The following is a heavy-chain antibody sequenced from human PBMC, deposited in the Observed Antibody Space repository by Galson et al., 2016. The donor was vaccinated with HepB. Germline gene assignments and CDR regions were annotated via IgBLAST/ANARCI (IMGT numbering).Heavy chain of an antibody. Sequence: SLRLSCAASGFSFSTYWMSWVRQAPGKGLEWVANIRKDGDVKDYGASVRGRFTISRDNAMNSLYLQMDDLSPEDTAVYYCLRDSSWNYNYWGQGALVTVSS. CDR3: LRDSSWNYNY. V-gene: IGHV3-7*01. CDR1: GFSFSTYW. CDR2: IRKDGDVK. J-gene: IGHJ4*02. D-gene: IGHD1-7*01.